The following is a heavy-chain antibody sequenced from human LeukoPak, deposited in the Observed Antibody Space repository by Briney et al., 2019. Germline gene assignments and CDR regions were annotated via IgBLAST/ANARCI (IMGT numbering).Heavy chain of an antibody. J-gene: IGHJ4*02. CDR1: GGSISSGGYY. CDR3: ATESLPGWLLDY. V-gene: IGHV4-30-2*01. Sequence: PSETLSLTCTVSGGSISSGGYYWRWIRQPPGKGLEWIGYIYHSGSTYYNPSLKSRVTISVDRSKNQFSLNLSSVTAADTALYYCATESLPGWLLDYWGQGTRFTVS. CDR2: IYHSGST. D-gene: IGHD6-19*01.